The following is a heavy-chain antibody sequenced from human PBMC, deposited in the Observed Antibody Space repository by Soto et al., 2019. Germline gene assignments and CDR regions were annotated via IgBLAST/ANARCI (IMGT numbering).Heavy chain of an antibody. D-gene: IGHD3-10*01. CDR1: DGSISSGGYY. CDR2: ISDNGRP. CDR3: ARNDSGSKNFDY. J-gene: IGHJ4*02. Sequence: LSLTCSVSDGSISSGGYYWSWIRLHPGKGLEWIGYISDNGRPYYNPSLKSRATISEDRSKNQFSLRLRSVTAADTAVYYCARNDSGSKNFDYWGQGTLVTVSS. V-gene: IGHV4-31*03.